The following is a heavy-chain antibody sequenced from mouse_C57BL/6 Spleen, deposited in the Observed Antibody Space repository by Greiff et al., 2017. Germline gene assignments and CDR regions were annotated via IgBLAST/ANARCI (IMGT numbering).Heavy chain of an antibody. CDR3: ARELDYYGSSCAMDY. Sequence: QVQLQQPGAELVKPGASVKLSCKASGYTFTSYWMHWVKQRPGQGLEWIGMIHPNSGSTNYNEKFKSKATLTVDKSSSTAYMQLSSLTSEDSAVYYCARELDYYGSSCAMDYWGKGTSVTVSS. CDR1: GYTFTSYW. D-gene: IGHD1-1*01. CDR2: IHPNSGST. V-gene: IGHV1-64*01. J-gene: IGHJ4*01.